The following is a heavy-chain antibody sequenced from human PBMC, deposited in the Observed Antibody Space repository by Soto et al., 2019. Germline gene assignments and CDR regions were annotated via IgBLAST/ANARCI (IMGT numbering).Heavy chain of an antibody. Sequence: GGSLRLSCAASGFTFSSYAMHWVRQAPGKGLEWVAVISYDGSNKYYADSVKGRFTISRDNSKNTLYLQMNSPRAEDTAVYYCARDPPYYYGSGSQRGFDDWGQGTLVTVSS. CDR2: ISYDGSNK. V-gene: IGHV3-30-3*01. CDR3: ARDPPYYYGSGSQRGFDD. J-gene: IGHJ4*02. D-gene: IGHD3-10*01. CDR1: GFTFSSYA.